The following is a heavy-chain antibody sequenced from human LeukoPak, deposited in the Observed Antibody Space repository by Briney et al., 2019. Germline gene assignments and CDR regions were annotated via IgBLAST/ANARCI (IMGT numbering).Heavy chain of an antibody. CDR2: INSDGSST. J-gene: IGHJ4*02. D-gene: IGHD5-18*01. CDR3: VGRTPHSYGHNFDY. Sequence: PGGSLRLSXAASGFTFSSYWMHWVRQAPGKGLVWVSRINSDGSSTSYADSVKGRFTISRDNAKNTLYLQMNSLRAEDTAVYYCVGRTPHSYGHNFDYWGQGTLVTVSS. V-gene: IGHV3-74*01. CDR1: GFTFSSYW.